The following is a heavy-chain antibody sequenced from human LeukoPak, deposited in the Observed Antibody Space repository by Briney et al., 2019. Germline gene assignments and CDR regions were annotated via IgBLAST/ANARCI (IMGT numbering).Heavy chain of an antibody. CDR3: ALVSNYYFAY. J-gene: IGHJ4*02. D-gene: IGHD3-3*02. V-gene: IGHV3-7*01. Sequence: PGGSLRLSCVVSGFTFSDYWMSWVRQAPGQGLEWVANIKQGGSDKYYVDSVKGRFTISGDNAKNSVFLQVSSLRPEDTAVYYCALVSNYYFAYWGQGTLVTVSS. CDR2: IKQGGSDK. CDR1: GFTFSDYW.